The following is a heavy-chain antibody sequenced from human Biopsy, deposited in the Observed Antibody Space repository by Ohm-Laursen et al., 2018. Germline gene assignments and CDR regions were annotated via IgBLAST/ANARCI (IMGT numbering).Heavy chain of an antibody. V-gene: IGHV3-73*01. J-gene: IGHJ4*02. CDR3: TRALEWLLDY. Sequence: GSLRLSCAAPGFTFSDSAIHWVRQASGKGLEWVGRITSKANSYATAYVGSVKGRFTISRDDSKNTAYLQMNSLKAEDTAVYYCTRALEWLLDYWGQGTLVTVSS. CDR1: GFTFSDSA. CDR2: ITSKANSYAT. D-gene: IGHD5-12*01.